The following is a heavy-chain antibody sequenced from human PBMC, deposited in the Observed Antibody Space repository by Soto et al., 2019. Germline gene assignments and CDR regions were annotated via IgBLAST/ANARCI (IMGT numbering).Heavy chain of an antibody. J-gene: IGHJ1*01. CDR1: GFTLTNAW. V-gene: IGHV3-15*01. D-gene: IGHD4-17*01. CDR2: IKSKTDGGTT. Sequence: GGTLRLPCAASGFTLTNAWMSWVRQAPGKGLEWVGRIKSKTDGGTTDYAAPVKGRFTISRDDSNNTLYLQMNSLKTEDTALYYCTTARGTYGAEYFQHWGQGTRVAVSS. CDR3: TTARGTYGAEYFQH.